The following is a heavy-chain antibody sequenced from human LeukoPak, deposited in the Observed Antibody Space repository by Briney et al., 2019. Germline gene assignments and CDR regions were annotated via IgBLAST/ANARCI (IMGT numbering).Heavy chain of an antibody. CDR3: ARDRGDYVCDH. D-gene: IGHD3-16*01. V-gene: IGHV3-30-3*01. CDR1: GFTFSSYA. CDR2: ISYDGSNK. J-gene: IGHJ4*02. Sequence: GGSLRLSCAASGFTFSSYAMHWVRQAPGKGLEWVAVISYDGSNKYYADSVKGRFTISRDNSKNTLYLQMNSLRAEDTAVYYCARDRGDYVCDHWGQGTLVTVSS.